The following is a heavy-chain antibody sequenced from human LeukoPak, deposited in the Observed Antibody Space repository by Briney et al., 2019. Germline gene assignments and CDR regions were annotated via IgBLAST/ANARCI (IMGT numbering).Heavy chain of an antibody. D-gene: IGHD3-10*01. CDR3: ARDLVTSYYYDSGSSHRFNWFDP. CDR1: GFTFSNYA. CDR2: ISGSGGST. Sequence: RSGGSLRLSCAASGFTFSNYAMSWVRQAPGKGLEWVSAISGSGGSTYYADSVKGRFTISRDNSKNTLYLQMSSLRPEDTAVYYCARDLVTSYYYDSGSSHRFNWFDPWGLGTLVTVSS. V-gene: IGHV3-23*01. J-gene: IGHJ5*02.